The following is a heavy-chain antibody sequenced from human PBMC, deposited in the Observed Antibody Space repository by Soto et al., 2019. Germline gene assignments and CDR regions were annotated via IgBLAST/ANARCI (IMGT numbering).Heavy chain of an antibody. CDR1: GGSISSGDYY. J-gene: IGHJ6*02. Sequence: LSETLSLTCTVSGGSISSGDYYWSWIRQPPGKGLEWIGYIYYSWSTDYNPSLKSRVTISVDTSKNQFSLKLSSVTAADTAVYYYARDLAAGTLMDVLGQGTTVTVSS. CDR3: ARDLAAGTLMDV. V-gene: IGHV4-30-4*01. CDR2: IYYSWST. D-gene: IGHD6-13*01.